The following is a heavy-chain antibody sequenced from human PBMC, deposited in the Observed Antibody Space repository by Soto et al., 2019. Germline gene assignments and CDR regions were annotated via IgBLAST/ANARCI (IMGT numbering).Heavy chain of an antibody. Sequence: EVQLVESGGGLVQPGRSLRLSCAASGFTFDDYAMNWVRQAPGKGLEWVSGISWISGSIGYADSVKGRITISRDNGKNSLYLQMNSLRAEDTALYHCATNQRSSAPPHHFYYWGQGTLVTVSS. CDR2: ISWISGSI. J-gene: IGHJ4*02. V-gene: IGHV3-9*01. D-gene: IGHD3-3*01. CDR1: GFTFDDYA. CDR3: ATNQRSSAPPHHFYY.